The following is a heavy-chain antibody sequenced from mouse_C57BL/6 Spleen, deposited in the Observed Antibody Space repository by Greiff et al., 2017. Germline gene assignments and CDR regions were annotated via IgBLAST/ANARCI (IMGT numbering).Heavy chain of an antibody. CDR1: GFTFRSYA. D-gene: IGHD4-1*01. Sequence: EVKLVESGGGLVKPGGSLKFSCEASGFTFRSYAMSWVRQTPEKRLEWVATISDGGSYTYNTDNVKGRFTISRDNAKNNLYLQMSHLKSEDTAMYYCARDPGTDAMDYWGQGTSVTVSS. CDR3: ARDPGTDAMDY. CDR2: ISDGGSYT. V-gene: IGHV5-4*01. J-gene: IGHJ4*01.